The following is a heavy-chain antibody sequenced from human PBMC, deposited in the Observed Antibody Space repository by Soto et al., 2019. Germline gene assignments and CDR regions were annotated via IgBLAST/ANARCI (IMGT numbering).Heavy chain of an antibody. J-gene: IGHJ6*02. CDR2: ISTYTGNT. CDR1: GYTFTNYD. V-gene: IGHV1-18*01. Sequence: QVHRVQSGAEVKKPGASVKVSCKASGYTFTNYDINWLRQAPGQGLEWMGWISTYTGNTNYAQKLQGRVTMTTDTSTSTAYMGLRSLRSDDTAVYYCARGYYYGSGRPTPGGMDVWGQGTTVTVSS. D-gene: IGHD3-10*01. CDR3: ARGYYYGSGRPTPGGMDV.